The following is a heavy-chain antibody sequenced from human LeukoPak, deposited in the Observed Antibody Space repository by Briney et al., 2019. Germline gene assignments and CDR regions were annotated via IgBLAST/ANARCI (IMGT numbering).Heavy chain of an antibody. CDR3: VREGYSSGRAPVFDI. J-gene: IGHJ3*02. CDR1: GFSFSTSI. D-gene: IGHD6-19*01. V-gene: IGHV3-13*01. CDR2: IGPTGNT. Sequence: PGGSLRLSCVASGFSFSTSIMHWVRQPTGKGLEWVSGIGPTGNTHYLDSVKARFTISRENAGNILYLQINSLTAGDTAVYYCVREGYSSGRAPVFDIWGRGQPSSSLQ.